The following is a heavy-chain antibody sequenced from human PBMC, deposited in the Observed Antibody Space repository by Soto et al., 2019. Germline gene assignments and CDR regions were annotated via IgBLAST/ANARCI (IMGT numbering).Heavy chain of an antibody. CDR1: GGYFNDNY. V-gene: IGHV4-34*01. J-gene: IGHJ5*02. Sequence: QVQLQQWGAGLLKPSETLSLSCAVYGGYFNDNYYTWFRQPPGKGLEWIGEISRSGTTKYIPSLKSRASISFGTSKTQVSLKVTSVTAADTAVYYWATSLWFGTQVELWGQGALVTVSS. CDR2: ISRSGTT. CDR3: ATSLWFGTQVEL. D-gene: IGHD3-10*01.